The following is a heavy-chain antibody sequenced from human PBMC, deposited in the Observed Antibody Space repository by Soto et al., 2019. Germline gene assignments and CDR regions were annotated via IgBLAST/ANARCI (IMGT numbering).Heavy chain of an antibody. J-gene: IGHJ4*02. V-gene: IGHV4-39*01. Sequence: SETLSLTCTVSGGSISSSSYYWGWIRQPPGKGLEWIGSIYYSGSTYYNPSLKSRVTISVDTSKNQFSLKLSSVTAADTAVYNCVIGQRDRLRGAVTFEYWGQGTLVTGSS. CDR1: GGSISSSSYY. CDR2: IYYSGST. CDR3: VIGQRDRLRGAVTFEY. D-gene: IGHD3-10*01.